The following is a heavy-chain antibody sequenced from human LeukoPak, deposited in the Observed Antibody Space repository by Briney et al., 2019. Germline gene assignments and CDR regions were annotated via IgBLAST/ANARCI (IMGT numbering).Heavy chain of an antibody. CDR1: VGSISSYY. V-gene: IGHV4-59*08. J-gene: IGHJ6*02. Sequence: PSETLCVSCAVPVGSISSYYWSWIRQTPGKGLEWIGYIYYSGSTNFNPSLKGRVTISEDTSKNQFSLKLSSVTAADTAVYYCARRDLHYGMDVWGQGTTVTVSS. CDR3: ARRDLHYGMDV. D-gene: IGHD3-3*01. CDR2: IYYSGST.